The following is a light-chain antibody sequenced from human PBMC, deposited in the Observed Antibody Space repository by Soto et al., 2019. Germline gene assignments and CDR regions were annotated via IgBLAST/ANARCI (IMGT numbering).Light chain of an antibody. V-gene: IGKV3-15*01. CDR1: QSVSSN. CDR3: QQYNNWPPYT. J-gene: IGKJ2*01. CDR2: GAS. Sequence: EIVMTQSPATLSVSPGERATLSCRASQSVSSNLAWYQQKPGQAPRLLIYGASTRATGIPARFSGSGSGTEFTLTISSLQSEDFAVHYCQQYNNWPPYTFGQGTKPEIK.